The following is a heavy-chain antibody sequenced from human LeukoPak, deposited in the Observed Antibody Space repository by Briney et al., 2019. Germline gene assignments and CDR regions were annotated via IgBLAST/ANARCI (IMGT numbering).Heavy chain of an antibody. CDR2: INPSGGSR. Sequence: VSVKVSCKASGYTFTSYYMHWVRQAPGQGLEWMGTINPSGGSRSYAQKFQGRVTMTRDTSTSTVYMELSSLRSEDTAAYFCARDACSSTICQAGGNWFDPWGQGTLVIVS. CDR3: ARDACSSTICQAGGNWFDP. CDR1: GYTFTSYY. V-gene: IGHV1-46*01. D-gene: IGHD2-2*01. J-gene: IGHJ5*02.